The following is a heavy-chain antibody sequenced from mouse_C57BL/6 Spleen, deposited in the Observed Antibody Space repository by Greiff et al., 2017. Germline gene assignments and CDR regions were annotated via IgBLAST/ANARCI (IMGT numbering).Heavy chain of an antibody. CDR1: GFTFSDYG. CDR2: ISSGSSTI. V-gene: IGHV5-17*01. CDR3: AKDYYGRKFAY. Sequence: DVHLVESGGGLVKPGGSLKLSCAASGFTFSDYGMHWVRQAPEKGLEWVAYISSGSSTIYYADTVKGRFTISRDNAKNTLFLQMTSLRSEDTAMYYCAKDYYGRKFAYWGQGTLVTVSA. J-gene: IGHJ3*01. D-gene: IGHD1-1*01.